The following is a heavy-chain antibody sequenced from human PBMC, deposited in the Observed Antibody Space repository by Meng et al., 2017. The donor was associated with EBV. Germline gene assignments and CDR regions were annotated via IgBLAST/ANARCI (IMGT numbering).Heavy chain of an antibody. D-gene: IGHD3-9*01. Sequence: QVQLQQWGAGLLKPSEXLSLTCAVYGGSFSGYYWSWIRQPPGKGLEWIGEINHSGSTNYNPSLKSRVTISVDTSKNQFSLNLTSVTAADTAVYYCARVSPKRYFDYLAPPDYWGQGTLVTVSS. CDR1: GGSFSGYY. J-gene: IGHJ4*02. V-gene: IGHV4-34*01. CDR3: ARVSPKRYFDYLAPPDY. CDR2: INHSGST.